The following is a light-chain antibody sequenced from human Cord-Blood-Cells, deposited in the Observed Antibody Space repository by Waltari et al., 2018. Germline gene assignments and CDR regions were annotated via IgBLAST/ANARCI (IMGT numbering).Light chain of an antibody. CDR1: SSDVGSYNI. Sequence: QSALTQPASVSGSPGQSITLSCTGTSSDVGSYNIVSWYQQHPGKAPKLMIYEVSKRPSGFSNRFSGSKSGNTASLTISGLQAEDEADYYCCSYAGSSTSWVFGGGTKLTVL. V-gene: IGLV2-23*02. J-gene: IGLJ3*02. CDR3: CSYAGSSTSWV. CDR2: EVS.